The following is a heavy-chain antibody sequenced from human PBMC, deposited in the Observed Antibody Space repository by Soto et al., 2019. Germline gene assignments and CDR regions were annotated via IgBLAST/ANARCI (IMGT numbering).Heavy chain of an antibody. CDR1: GFTFSSYA. J-gene: IGHJ6*02. Sequence: GGSLRLSCAASGFTFSSYAMHLVRQAPGKGLECVSVISYDGSNKYYADSVKGRFTISRDNSKNTLYLQMNSLRAEDTAVYYCARGKIAAAGYKINYYYYGMDVWGQGTTVTVSS. D-gene: IGHD6-13*01. CDR2: ISYDGSNK. CDR3: ARGKIAAAGYKINYYYYGMDV. V-gene: IGHV3-30-3*01.